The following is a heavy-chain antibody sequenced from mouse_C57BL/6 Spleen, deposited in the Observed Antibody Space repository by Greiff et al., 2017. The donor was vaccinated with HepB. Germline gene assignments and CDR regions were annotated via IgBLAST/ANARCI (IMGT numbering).Heavy chain of an antibody. CDR1: GYTFTSYG. CDR3: ARSGDSSGY. V-gene: IGHV1-81*01. CDR2: IYPRSGNT. Sequence: VKLQESGAELARPGASVKLSCKASGYTFTSYGISWVKQRTGQGLEWIGEIYPRSGNTYYNEKFKGKATLTADKSSSTAYMELRSLTSEDSAVYFCARSGDSSGYWGQGTTLTVSS. D-gene: IGHD3-2*02. J-gene: IGHJ2*01.